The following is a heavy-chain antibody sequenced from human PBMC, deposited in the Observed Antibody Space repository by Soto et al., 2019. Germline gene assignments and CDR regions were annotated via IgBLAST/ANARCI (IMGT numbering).Heavy chain of an antibody. CDR1: GDSVSSSPYY. J-gene: IGHJ6*02. CDR3: ARHRESIEGLDV. Sequence: LTCTVSGDSVSSSPYYWGWIRQPPGKGLEWIGSIYNSGSNFHNPSLKSRVTISLDMSKNQVSLNVTSVTAADTAVYYCARHRESIEGLDVWGQGTTVTVSS. CDR2: IYNSGSN. V-gene: IGHV4-39*01. D-gene: IGHD3-22*01.